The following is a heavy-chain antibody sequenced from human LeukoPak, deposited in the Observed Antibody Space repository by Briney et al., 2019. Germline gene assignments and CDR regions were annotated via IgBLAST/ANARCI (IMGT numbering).Heavy chain of an antibody. D-gene: IGHD2/OR15-2a*01. CDR2: IYYTGST. Sequence: SETLSLTCTVSGGSIGTYYWSWIRQPPGKGLEWIGYIYYTGSTNYNPSLKSRVTISLDTSKNQFSLKLSSVTAADTAVYFCARGGVYEVYLDYWGQGTPVTVSS. CDR3: ARGGVYEVYLDY. CDR1: GGSIGTYY. V-gene: IGHV4-59*08. J-gene: IGHJ4*02.